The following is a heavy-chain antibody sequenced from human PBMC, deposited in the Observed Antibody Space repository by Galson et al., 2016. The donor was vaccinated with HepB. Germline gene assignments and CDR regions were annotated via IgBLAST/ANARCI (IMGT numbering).Heavy chain of an antibody. Sequence: SETLSLTCTVSGDSISIRGYYWAWLRQPPGKGLEWIGSIYYSGNTYNNPSLKTRVSMSVDTSKNHFSLELSSVTAADTAVYYCARRTLQPSFDYWGQGTPVSVSS. CDR1: GDSISIRGYY. D-gene: IGHD1-14*01. CDR2: IYYSGNT. CDR3: ARRTLQPSFDY. V-gene: IGHV4-39*02. J-gene: IGHJ4*02.